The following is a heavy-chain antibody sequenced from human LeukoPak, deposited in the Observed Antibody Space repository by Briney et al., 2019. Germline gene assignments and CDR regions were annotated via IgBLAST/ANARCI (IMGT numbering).Heavy chain of an antibody. CDR1: GFTFSIYG. CDR2: ISGSGGSM. Sequence: GGSLRLSCAASGFTFSIYGMSWVRQAPGKELEWVSGISGSGGSMYYADSVKGRFTISRDNSKNTLYLQMNSLRVEDTAVYYCAKDTATSPTGLFDIWGQGTMVTVSS. D-gene: IGHD3-10*01. J-gene: IGHJ3*02. V-gene: IGHV3-23*01. CDR3: AKDTATSPTGLFDI.